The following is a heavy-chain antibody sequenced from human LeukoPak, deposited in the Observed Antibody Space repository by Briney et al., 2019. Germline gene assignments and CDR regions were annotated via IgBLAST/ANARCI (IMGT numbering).Heavy chain of an antibody. CDR3: ARFGITVVRGGKYYFDY. V-gene: IGHV4-59*08. J-gene: IGHJ4*02. D-gene: IGHD3-10*01. Sequence: SETLSLTCTVSGGSISSYYWSWIRQPPGKGLEWIGYIYYSGATKYNPSLKSRITISVDTSKNQFSLMLSSVTAADTAVYYCARFGITVVRGGKYYFDYWGQGTLVTVSS. CDR2: IYYSGAT. CDR1: GGSISSYY.